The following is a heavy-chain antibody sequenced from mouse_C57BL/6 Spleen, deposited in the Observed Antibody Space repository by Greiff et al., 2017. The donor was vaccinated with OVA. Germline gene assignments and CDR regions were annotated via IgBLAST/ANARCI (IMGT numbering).Heavy chain of an antibody. J-gene: IGHJ2*01. CDR3: ARGHYSNYFDY. Sequence: VQLQQPGAELVKPGASVKLSCKASGYTFTSYWMQWVKQRPGQGLEWIGEIDPSDSYTNYNQKFKGKATLTVDTSSSTAYMHLSSLTSEDSAVYYCARGHYSNYFDYWGQGTTLTVSS. V-gene: IGHV1-50*01. D-gene: IGHD2-5*01. CDR2: IDPSDSYT. CDR1: GYTFTSYW.